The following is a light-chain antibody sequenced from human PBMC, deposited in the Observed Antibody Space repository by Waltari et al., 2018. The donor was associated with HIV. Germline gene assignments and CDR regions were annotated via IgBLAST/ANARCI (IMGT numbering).Light chain of an antibody. V-gene: IGKV4-1*01. CDR2: WAS. CDR1: RSLLHSSKNKND. CDR3: QQYFSLPAT. Sequence: DIVMTQSPDFLAVSPGGRATINCRSSRSLLHSSKNKNDLAWYQQKPGQPPKLLIYWASTRQSGVPARFSVSGSVTDFTLTISSLQAEDAAVYYCQQYFSLPATFGQGTKVEIK. J-gene: IGKJ1*01.